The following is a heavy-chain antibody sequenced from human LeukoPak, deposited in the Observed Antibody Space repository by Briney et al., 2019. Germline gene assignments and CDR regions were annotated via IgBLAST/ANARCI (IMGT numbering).Heavy chain of an antibody. J-gene: IGHJ6*03. CDR3: ARDYRYSNYGLRANYYYYMDV. Sequence: PGGSLRLSCAASGFTFSSYSMNWVRQAPGKGLEWVSSISSSSSYIYYADSVKGRFTISRDNAKNSLYLQMNSLRAEDTAVYYCARDYRYSNYGLRANYYYYMDVWGKGTTVTVSS. D-gene: IGHD4-11*01. CDR2: ISSSSSYI. V-gene: IGHV3-21*01. CDR1: GFTFSSYS.